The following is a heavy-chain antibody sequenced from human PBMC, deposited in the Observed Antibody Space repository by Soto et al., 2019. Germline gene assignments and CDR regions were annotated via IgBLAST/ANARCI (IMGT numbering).Heavy chain of an antibody. D-gene: IGHD4-17*01. V-gene: IGHV3-30*18. J-gene: IGHJ4*02. CDR3: AKAGHDYGDLN. CDR2: ISYDGSNK. Sequence: QVQLVESGGVVVQPGRSRRLSCAAAGFTFSSYGMHWVRQAPGKGLEWVAVISYDGSNKYYEDSVKGRFTISRDNSKNTLYLQMNSLRAEDTAVYYCAKAGHDYGDLNWGQGTLVTVSS. CDR1: GFTFSSYG.